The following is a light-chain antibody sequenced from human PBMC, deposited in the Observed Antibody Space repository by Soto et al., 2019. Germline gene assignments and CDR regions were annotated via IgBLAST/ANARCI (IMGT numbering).Light chain of an antibody. CDR1: QTVSITY. V-gene: IGKV3-20*01. CDR3: QQYGSSPLIS. J-gene: IGKJ5*01. Sequence: VLTQSPGTLSLSPGESATLFCRASQTVSITYLTWYQQKPGQAPRLLIFGASKRATGIPDRFSGSGSGRDFTLTISGLEPEDFAVYYCQQYGSSPLISFGQGTRLEIK. CDR2: GAS.